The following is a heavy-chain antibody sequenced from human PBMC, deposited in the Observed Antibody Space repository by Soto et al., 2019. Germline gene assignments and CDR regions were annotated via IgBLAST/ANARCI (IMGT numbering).Heavy chain of an antibody. J-gene: IGHJ5*02. D-gene: IGHD2-2*01. CDR2: IYYSGST. V-gene: IGHV4-30-4*01. CDR1: GGSISSGDYY. CDR3: ARAPHCSSTSCIWFDP. Sequence: PSETLSLICTVSGGSISSGDYYWSWIRQPPGKGLEWIGYIYYSGSTYYNPSLKSRVTISVDTSKNQFSLKLSSVTAADTAVYYCARAPHCSSTSCIWFDPWGQGTLVTVSS.